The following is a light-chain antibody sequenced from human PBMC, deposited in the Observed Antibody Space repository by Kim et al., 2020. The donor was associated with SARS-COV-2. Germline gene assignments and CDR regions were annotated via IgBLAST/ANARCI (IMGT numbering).Light chain of an antibody. CDR3: QQRSNWPFT. J-gene: IGKJ4*01. Sequence: LFPGRRATRSCRASQSVSSYLAWYQQKPGQAPRLLIYDASNRATGIPARFSGSGSGTDFTLTISSLEPEDFAVYYCQQRSNWPFTFGGGTKVDIK. CDR1: QSVSSY. V-gene: IGKV3-11*01. CDR2: DAS.